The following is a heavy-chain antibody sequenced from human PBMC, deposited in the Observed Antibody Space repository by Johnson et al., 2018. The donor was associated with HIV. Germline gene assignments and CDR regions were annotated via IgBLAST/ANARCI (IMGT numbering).Heavy chain of an antibody. CDR3: ARGRGWWLQLGGAFDI. Sequence: SGINWNGGRTGYADSVKGRFTISRDNSKNTLYLQMNSLRAEDTAIYYCARGRGWWLQLGGAFDIWGQGTMVTVS. D-gene: IGHD5-24*01. J-gene: IGHJ3*02. V-gene: IGHV3-20*03. CDR2: INWNGGRT.